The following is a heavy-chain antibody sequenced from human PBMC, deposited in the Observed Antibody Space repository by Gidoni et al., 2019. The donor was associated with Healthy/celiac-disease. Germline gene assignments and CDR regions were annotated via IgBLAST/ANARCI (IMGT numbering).Heavy chain of an antibody. V-gene: IGHV3-23*04. D-gene: IGHD3-22*01. Sequence: EVQLVESGGGLVQPGGSLRLSCAASGFTFSSYAMSWVRQAPGKGLEWVSAISGSGGSTYYADSVKGRFTISRDNSKNTLYLQMNSLRAEDTAVYYCAKNANYYDSSGTKQGNAFDIWGQGTMVTVSS. CDR3: AKNANYYDSSGTKQGNAFDI. CDR1: GFTFSSYA. J-gene: IGHJ3*02. CDR2: ISGSGGST.